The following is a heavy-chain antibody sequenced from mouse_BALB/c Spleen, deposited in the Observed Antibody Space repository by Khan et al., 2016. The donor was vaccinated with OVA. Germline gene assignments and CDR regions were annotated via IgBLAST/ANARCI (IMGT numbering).Heavy chain of an antibody. J-gene: IGHJ2*01. CDR1: GYSITSGYG. Sequence: EVQLQESGPGLVKPSQSLSLTCTVTGYSITSGYGWNWIRQFPGNKLEWMGYVSYSGSTNYNPSLKSRISITRDTSKNQFFLQLNSVTTEDTATXYCARTARIKYWGQGTTLTVSS. D-gene: IGHD1-2*01. V-gene: IGHV3-2*02. CDR3: ARTARIKY. CDR2: VSYSGST.